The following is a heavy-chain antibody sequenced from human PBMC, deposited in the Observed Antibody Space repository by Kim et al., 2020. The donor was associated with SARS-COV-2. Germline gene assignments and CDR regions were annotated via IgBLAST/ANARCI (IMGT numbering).Heavy chain of an antibody. J-gene: IGHJ4*02. CDR3: VSRPYISGWYGFDY. Sequence: DADSVKGRFTISRDNSQNTLYLQMNSLSAEDTAVYYWVSRPYISGWYGFDYWGQGTLVSVSS. V-gene: IGHV3-30*01. D-gene: IGHD6-19*01.